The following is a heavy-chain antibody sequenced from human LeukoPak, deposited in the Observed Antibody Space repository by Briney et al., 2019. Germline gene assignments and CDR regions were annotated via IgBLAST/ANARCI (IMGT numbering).Heavy chain of an antibody. D-gene: IGHD2-15*01. CDR2: ISGSGDNT. CDR3: AKTPGDCTGGTCYSFDY. CDR1: GFTFSSYW. V-gene: IGHV3-23*01. Sequence: GGSLRLSCAASGFTFSSYWMTWVRQAPGKGLEWVSSISGSGDNTYYADSVKGRFTVSRDNSKNTLYLQMNSLRAEDTAVYYCAKTPGDCTGGTCYSFDYWGQGSLVTVSS. J-gene: IGHJ4*02.